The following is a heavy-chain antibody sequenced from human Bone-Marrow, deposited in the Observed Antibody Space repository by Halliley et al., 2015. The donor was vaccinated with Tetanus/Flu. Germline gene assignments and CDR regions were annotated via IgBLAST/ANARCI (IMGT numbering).Heavy chain of an antibody. CDR3: ARDLSYYSGSD. J-gene: IGHJ4*02. CDR2: IWHDGSRK. Sequence: SLRLSCVASGYRFSSHGMHWVRQAPGKGLEYVAVIWHDGSRKLYADSVKDRFTISRDDSQSTLYLQMNSLRVEDTAVYYCARDLSYYSGSDWGQGTLVTVSS. D-gene: IGHD1-26*01. CDR1: GYRFSSHG. V-gene: IGHV3-33*01.